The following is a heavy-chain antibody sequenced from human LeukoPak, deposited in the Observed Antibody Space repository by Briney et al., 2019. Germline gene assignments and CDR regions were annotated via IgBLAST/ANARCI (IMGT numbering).Heavy chain of an antibody. CDR3: AKDALPWFGELSLHYYYYMDV. CDR1: GFTFSSYA. V-gene: IGHV3-23*01. J-gene: IGHJ6*03. D-gene: IGHD3-10*01. CDR2: ISGSGGST. Sequence: GGSLRLSCAASGFTFSSYAMSWVRQAPGKGLEWVSAISGSGGSTYYADSVKGRFTISRDNSKNTLYLQMNSLRAEDTAVYYCAKDALPWFGELSLHYYYYMDVWGKGTTVTVSS.